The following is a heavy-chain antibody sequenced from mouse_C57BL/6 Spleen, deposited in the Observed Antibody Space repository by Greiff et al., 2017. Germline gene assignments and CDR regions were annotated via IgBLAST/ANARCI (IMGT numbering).Heavy chain of an antibody. CDR3: AIGGTTVEGY. V-gene: IGHV1-64*01. Sequence: VQLQQPGAELVKPGASVKLSCKASGYTFTSYWMHWVQQRPGQGLEWIGLIPPNSGSTNYNEKFKSKATLTVDKASSTAYMRLSSLTSEDSAVYYCAIGGTTVEGYWGQGTTLTVSS. D-gene: IGHD1-1*01. CDR1: GYTFTSYW. CDR2: IPPNSGST. J-gene: IGHJ2*01.